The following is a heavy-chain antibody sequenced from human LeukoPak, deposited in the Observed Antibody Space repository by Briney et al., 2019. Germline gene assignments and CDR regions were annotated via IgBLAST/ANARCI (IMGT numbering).Heavy chain of an antibody. CDR1: GFTFSSYD. V-gene: IGHV3-30*02. D-gene: IGHD6-13*01. J-gene: IGHJ5*02. CDR2: IRYDGSNK. Sequence: PGGSLRLSCAASGFTFSSYDMTWVRQAPGKGLEWVAFIRYDGSNKYYADSVKGRFTISRDNSKNTLYLQMNSLRAEDTAVYYCARAVAANWFDPWGQGTLVTVSS. CDR3: ARAVAANWFDP.